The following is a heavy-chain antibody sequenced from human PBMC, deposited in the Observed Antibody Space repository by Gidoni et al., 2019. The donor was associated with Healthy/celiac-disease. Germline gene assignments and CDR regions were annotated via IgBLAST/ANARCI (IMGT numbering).Heavy chain of an antibody. Sequence: QLQLQESGPGLVKPSQTLSLTCAVSGGSISSGGYSWSWIRQPPGKGLEWIGYIYHSGSTYYNPSLKSRVTISVDRSKNQFSLKLSSVTAADTAVYYCARVGKVVPAAIDYWGQGTLVTVSS. CDR3: ARVGKVVPAAIDY. CDR1: GGSISSGGYS. J-gene: IGHJ4*02. V-gene: IGHV4-30-2*01. CDR2: IYHSGST. D-gene: IGHD2-2*01.